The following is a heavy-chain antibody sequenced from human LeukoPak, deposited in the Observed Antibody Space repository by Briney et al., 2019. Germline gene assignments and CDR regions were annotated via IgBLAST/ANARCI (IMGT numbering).Heavy chain of an antibody. CDR2: IYTSGST. Sequence: PSETLSLTCTVSGGSISSYYWSWIRQPAGKGLEWIGRIYTSGSTNYNPSLKSRVTMPVDTSKNQFSLKLSSVTAADTAVYYCARDLCYSCGFCNWFDPWGQGTLVTVSS. D-gene: IGHD5-18*01. J-gene: IGHJ5*02. CDR3: ARDLCYSCGFCNWFDP. CDR1: GGSISSYY. V-gene: IGHV4-4*07.